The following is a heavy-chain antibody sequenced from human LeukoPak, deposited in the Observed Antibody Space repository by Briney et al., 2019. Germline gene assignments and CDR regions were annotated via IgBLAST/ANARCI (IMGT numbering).Heavy chain of an antibody. Sequence: GGSLRLSCAASGFTFSRYSMNWVRQATGKGLEWVSSISSSSSYIYYADSVKGLFTISRDDAKNSLYLQMNSLRAEDTAVYYCARTTTVSSTLNFDYWGQGTLVTVSS. CDR1: GFTFSRYS. J-gene: IGHJ4*02. D-gene: IGHD4-11*01. CDR3: ARTTTVSSTLNFDY. V-gene: IGHV3-21*01. CDR2: ISSSSSYI.